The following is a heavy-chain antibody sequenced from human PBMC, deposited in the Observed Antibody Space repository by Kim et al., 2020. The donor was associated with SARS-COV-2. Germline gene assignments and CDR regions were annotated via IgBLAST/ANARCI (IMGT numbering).Heavy chain of an antibody. CDR3: ARGATLEYFDY. V-gene: IGHV4-34*01. Sequence: SETLSLTCAVYGGSFSGYYWSWIRQPPGKGLEWIGEINHSGSTNYNPSLKSRVTISVDTSKNQFSLKLSSVTAADTAVYYCARGATLEYFDYWGQGTLVT. CDR2: INHSGST. J-gene: IGHJ4*02. D-gene: IGHD1-26*01. CDR1: GGSFSGYY.